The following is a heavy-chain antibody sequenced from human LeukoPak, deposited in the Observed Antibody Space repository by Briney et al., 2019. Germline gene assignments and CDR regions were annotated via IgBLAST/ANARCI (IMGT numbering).Heavy chain of an antibody. V-gene: IGHV7-4-1*02. CDR2: INTNTGNP. CDR3: AGGYFTLFDY. Sequence: ASVTVSCKASGYSFTSYAMNWVRQAPGQGLEWMGWINTNTGNPTYAQGFTGRFVFSLDTSVSTAYLQISSLKAEDTAVYYCAGGYFTLFDYWGQGTLVTVSS. J-gene: IGHJ4*02. D-gene: IGHD3-22*01. CDR1: GYSFTSYA.